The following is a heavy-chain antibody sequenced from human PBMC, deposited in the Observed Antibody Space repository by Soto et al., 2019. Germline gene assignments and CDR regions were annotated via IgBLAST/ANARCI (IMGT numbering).Heavy chain of an antibody. CDR1: GFTFSSYA. CDR3: AREGPYGGYAPFDY. CDR2: ISYDGSNK. V-gene: IGHV3-30-3*01. D-gene: IGHD5-12*01. Sequence: QVQLVESGGGVVQPGRSLRLSCAASGFTFSSYAMHWVRQAPGKGLEWVAVISYDGSNKYYADSVKGRFTISRDNSKNTLYRQMNSLRAEDTAVYYCAREGPYGGYAPFDYWGQGTLVTVSS. J-gene: IGHJ4*02.